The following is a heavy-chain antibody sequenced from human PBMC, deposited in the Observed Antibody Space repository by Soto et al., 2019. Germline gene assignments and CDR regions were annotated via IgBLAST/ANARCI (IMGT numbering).Heavy chain of an antibody. D-gene: IGHD2-2*01. CDR3: ARTHCSSPSCSCAAVDI. CDR1: GGSISSYY. J-gene: IGHJ3*02. CDR2: IYYSGST. Sequence: SETLSDTCTVSGGSISSYYWSWIRQPPGKGLEWIGYIYYSGSTNYTPSLKSRVTISVDTSKNQFSLKLSSVTAADTAVYYCARTHCSSPSCSCAAVDIWGLGTSVTVS. V-gene: IGHV4-59*01.